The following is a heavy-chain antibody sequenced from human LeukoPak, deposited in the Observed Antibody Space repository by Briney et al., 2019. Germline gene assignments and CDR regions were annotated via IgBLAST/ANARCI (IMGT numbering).Heavy chain of an antibody. CDR2: IYNDGST. Sequence: GGSLRLSCAASGFTVSNNYMSWVRQAPGKGLEWVSVIYNDGSTYYPDSLKGRFTISRDNSKNILYLQMNSLRAEDTAVYYCAKASRLLHGSGSYPGYFDYWGQGTLVTVSS. V-gene: IGHV3-53*01. J-gene: IGHJ4*02. CDR1: GFTVSNNY. CDR3: AKASRLLHGSGSYPGYFDY. D-gene: IGHD3-10*01.